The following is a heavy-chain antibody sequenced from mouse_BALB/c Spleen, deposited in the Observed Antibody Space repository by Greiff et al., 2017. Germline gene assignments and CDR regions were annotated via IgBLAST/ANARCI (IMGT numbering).Heavy chain of an antibody. J-gene: IGHJ3*01. CDR2: ISSGSSTI. Sequence: EVMLVESGGGLVQPGGSRKLSCAASGFTFSSFGMHWVRQAPEKGPEWVAYISSGSSTIYYADTVKGRFTISRDNPKNTLFLQMTSLRSEDTAMYYCASRGVTTATLAYWGQGTLVTVSA. CDR3: ASRGVTTATLAY. V-gene: IGHV5-17*02. CDR1: GFTFSSFG. D-gene: IGHD1-2*01.